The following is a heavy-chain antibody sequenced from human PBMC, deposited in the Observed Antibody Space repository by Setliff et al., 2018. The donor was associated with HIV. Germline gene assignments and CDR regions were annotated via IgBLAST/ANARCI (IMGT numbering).Heavy chain of an antibody. CDR1: GGVSISSNYYF. CDR3: AGSGYCNSASCHGARWQIDN. J-gene: IGHJ4*02. Sequence: PSETLSLTCVLSGGVSISSNYYFWGWIRQPPGKGLEWIGSIHYSGGPYYNPSLKSRVAISMDTSKNHFSLKLSSVTAADTAVYYCAGSGYCNSASCHGARWQIDNWGQGTRVTVSS. CDR2: IHYSGGP. V-gene: IGHV4-39*07. D-gene: IGHD2-2*03.